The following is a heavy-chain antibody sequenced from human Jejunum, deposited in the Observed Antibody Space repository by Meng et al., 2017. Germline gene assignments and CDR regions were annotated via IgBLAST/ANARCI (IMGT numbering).Heavy chain of an antibody. CDR3: TRPSGNYNDALDI. CDR2: IRTKANSYAT. Sequence: GESLKISCAASGFTFSGSALHWVRQASGKGLEWVGRIRTKANSYATEYSGPVKGRFTISRDDSKNTAYLQMIGLKSEDTAVYYCTRPSGNYNDALDIWGQGTMVTVSS. D-gene: IGHD1-26*01. J-gene: IGHJ3*02. V-gene: IGHV3-73*01. CDR1: GFTFSGSA.